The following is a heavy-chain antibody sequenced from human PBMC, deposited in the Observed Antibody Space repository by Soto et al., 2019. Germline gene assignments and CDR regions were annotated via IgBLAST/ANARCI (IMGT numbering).Heavy chain of an antibody. D-gene: IGHD6-19*01. CDR3: AKEPPPPQWLVRGYFDY. V-gene: IGHV3-23*01. CDR1: GFTFSSYA. Sequence: GGSLRLSCAASGFTFSSYAMSWVRQAPGKGLEWVSAISGSGGSTYYADSVKGRFTISRDNSKNTLYLQMNSLRAEDTAVYFCAKEPPPPQWLVRGYFDYWGQGTLVTVSS. J-gene: IGHJ4*02. CDR2: ISGSGGST.